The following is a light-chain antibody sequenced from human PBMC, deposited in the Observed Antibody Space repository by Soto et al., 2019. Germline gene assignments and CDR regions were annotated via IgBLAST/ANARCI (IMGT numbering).Light chain of an antibody. CDR2: LEGSGSY. J-gene: IGLJ3*02. CDR1: SGHSSYI. Sequence: QPVLTQSSSASASLGSSVKLTCTLSSGHSSYIIAWHQQQPGKAPRYLMKLEGSGSYNKGSGVPDRFSGSSSGADRYLTLSNLQFEDESDYYCETWDSNTRVFGGRTKLTVL. V-gene: IGLV4-60*02. CDR3: ETWDSNTRV.